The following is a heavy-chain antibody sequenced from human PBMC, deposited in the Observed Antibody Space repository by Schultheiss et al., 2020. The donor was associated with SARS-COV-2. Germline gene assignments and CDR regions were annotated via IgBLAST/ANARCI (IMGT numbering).Heavy chain of an antibody. D-gene: IGHD3-22*01. CDR3: AKGEGYYDSSGYYYDYFDY. J-gene: IGHJ4*02. V-gene: IGHV3-23*01. Sequence: GGSLRLSCAASGFTFSNYDMTWVRQPPGKGLEWVSSISGSGISTYYADSVKGRFTISRDNSKNTLYLQMNSLRAEDTAVYYCAKGEGYYDSSGYYYDYFDYWGQGTLVTVS. CDR2: ISGSGIST. CDR1: GFTFSNYD.